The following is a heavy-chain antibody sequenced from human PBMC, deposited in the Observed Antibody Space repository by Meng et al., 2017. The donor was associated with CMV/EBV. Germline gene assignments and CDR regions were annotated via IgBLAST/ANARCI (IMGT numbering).Heavy chain of an antibody. Sequence: ASVSSNSAAWNWIRQSPSRGLEWLGRTYYRSKWYNDYAVSVKSRITINPDTSKNQFSLQLNSVTPEDTAVYYCARGIAVAGTRFDYWGQGTLVTVSS. CDR3: ARGIAVAGTRFDY. J-gene: IGHJ4*02. D-gene: IGHD6-19*01. CDR1: ASVSSNSAA. CDR2: TYYRSKWYN. V-gene: IGHV6-1*01.